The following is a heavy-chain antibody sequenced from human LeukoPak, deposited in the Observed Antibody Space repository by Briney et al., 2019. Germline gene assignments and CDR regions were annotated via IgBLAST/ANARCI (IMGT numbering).Heavy chain of an antibody. V-gene: IGHV3-30*01. CDR1: GFTFSSYA. J-gene: IGHJ4*02. D-gene: IGHD5-18*01. CDR2: ISYDGSNK. Sequence: PGRSLRLSCAASGFTFSSYAMHWVRQAPGRGLEWVAVISYDGSNKYYADFVKGRFTISRDNSKNTLYLQMNSLRAEDTAVYYCARERGYSYGYINYWGQGTLVTVSS. CDR3: ARERGYSYGYINY.